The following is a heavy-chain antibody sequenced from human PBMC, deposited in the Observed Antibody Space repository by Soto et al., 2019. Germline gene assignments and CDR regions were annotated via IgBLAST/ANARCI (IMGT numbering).Heavy chain of an antibody. Sequence: GGSVEGSCKGFGYTFTGYYMPWGRQAPGQGLEWMGWINPNSGGTNYAQKFQGRVTMTRDTSISTAYMELSSLEASDTAIYYCAVFRSSWFGDGRLDSWGPGTPVTVSS. CDR3: AVFRSSWFGDGRLDS. V-gene: IGHV1-2*02. J-gene: IGHJ4*02. CDR1: GYTFTGYY. D-gene: IGHD6-13*01. CDR2: INPNSGGT.